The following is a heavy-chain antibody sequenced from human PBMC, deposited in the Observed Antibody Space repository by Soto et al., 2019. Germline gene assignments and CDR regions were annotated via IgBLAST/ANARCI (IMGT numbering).Heavy chain of an antibody. CDR3: VTAVRTRFDT. V-gene: IGHV3-23*01. J-gene: IGHJ5*02. CDR2: IRQSGDRS. D-gene: IGHD3-10*01. CDR1: GFIFSNFA. Sequence: PGGSLRLSCAASGFIFSNFAMYWVRRAPGKGLEWVSSIRQSGDRSSYADSAKGRFTISRDNSKNTLYLQMNGLRLDDTAVYYCVTAVRTRFDTWGPGTLVTVSS.